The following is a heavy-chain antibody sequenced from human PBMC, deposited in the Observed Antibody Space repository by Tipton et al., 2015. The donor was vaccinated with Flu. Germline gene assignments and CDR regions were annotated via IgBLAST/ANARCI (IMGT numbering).Heavy chain of an antibody. CDR1: GGSISGYY. V-gene: IGHV4-4*07. Sequence: TLSLTCTVSGGSISGYYWTWIRQPAGKGLEWIGRIYTTGSTTYNPSLRSRVTMSVDTSRNQFSLKLSSVTAADTAVYYCASLPAQTHVHGGVWGQGTMVTVSS. CDR2: IYTTGST. CDR3: ASLPAQTHVHGGV. D-gene: IGHD1-1*01. J-gene: IGHJ3*01.